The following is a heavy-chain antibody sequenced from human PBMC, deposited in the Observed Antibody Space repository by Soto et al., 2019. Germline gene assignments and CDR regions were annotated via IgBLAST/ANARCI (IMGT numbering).Heavy chain of an antibody. D-gene: IGHD1-26*01. CDR2: IYSGGST. V-gene: IGHV3-53*01. CDR3: ARDLRPELPRRFNYGMDV. J-gene: IGHJ6*02. Sequence: VGSLRLSCAASWFTVSSNYMSWVRQAPGKGLEWVSVIYSGGSTYYADSVKGRFTISRDNSKNTLYLQMNSLRAEDTAVYYCARDLRPELPRRFNYGMDVWGQGTTVTVSS. CDR1: WFTVSSNY.